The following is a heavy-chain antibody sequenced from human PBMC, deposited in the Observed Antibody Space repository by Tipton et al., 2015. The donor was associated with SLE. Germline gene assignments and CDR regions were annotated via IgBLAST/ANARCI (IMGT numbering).Heavy chain of an antibody. J-gene: IGHJ3*01. CDR2: VCYSGKT. D-gene: IGHD2-21*02. V-gene: IGHV4-59*11. CDR1: GGSMSSHC. Sequence: GLVKPSETLSLTCTVSGGSMSSHCWNWIRQPPGKGLEWIGYVCYSGKTNYNPSLKSRATMSVDSSNSQFSLKVTSMSAADTAVYYCARWGMTAIWAFELWGLGTMVTVSS. CDR3: ARWGMTAIWAFEL.